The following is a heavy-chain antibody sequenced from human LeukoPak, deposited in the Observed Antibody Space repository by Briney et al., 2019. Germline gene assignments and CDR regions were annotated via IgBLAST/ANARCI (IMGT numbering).Heavy chain of an antibody. CDR3: AIPNYDILTGPDLYYFDY. CDR1: GGTFSSYA. J-gene: IGHJ4*02. V-gene: IGHV1-69*13. CDR2: IIPIFGTA. D-gene: IGHD3-9*01. Sequence: SVKDSCKASGGTFSSYAINWVRQAPGQGLEWMGGIIPIFGTANYAQKFQGRVTITADESTSTAYMELSSLRSEDTAVYYCAIPNYDILTGPDLYYFDYWGQGTLVTVSS.